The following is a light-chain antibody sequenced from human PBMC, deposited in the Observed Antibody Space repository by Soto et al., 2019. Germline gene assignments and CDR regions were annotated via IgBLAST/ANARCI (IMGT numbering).Light chain of an antibody. V-gene: IGKV3-20*01. CDR3: QQYGSSP. CDR1: QSVSSSY. Sequence: PGERATLSCRASQSVSSSYLAWYQQKPGQAPRLLIYGASSRATGIPDRFSGSGSGTDFTLTISRLEPEDFAVYQCQQYGSSPLGPGTKVDIK. J-gene: IGKJ3*01. CDR2: GAS.